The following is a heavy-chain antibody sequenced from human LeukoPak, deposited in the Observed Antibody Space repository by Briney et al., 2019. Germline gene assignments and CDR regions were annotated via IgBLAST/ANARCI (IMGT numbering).Heavy chain of an antibody. CDR2: INPSGGST. V-gene: IGHV1-46*01. J-gene: IGHJ6*02. CDR3: ARDRVAAAGTGDYYYGMDV. Sequence: ASVKVSCKASGYTFTSYYMHWVRQAPGQGLEWMGIINPSGGSTSYAQKFRGRVTMTRDTSTSTVYMELSSLRSEDTAVYYCARDRVAAAGTGDYYYGMDVWGQGTTVIVSS. D-gene: IGHD6-13*01. CDR1: GYTFTSYY.